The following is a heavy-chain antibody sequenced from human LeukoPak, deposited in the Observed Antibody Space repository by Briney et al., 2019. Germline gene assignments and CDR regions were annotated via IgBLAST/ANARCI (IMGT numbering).Heavy chain of an antibody. CDR1: GFTFSSYG. CDR2: IWYDGSNK. J-gene: IGHJ4*02. V-gene: IGHV3-33*01. CDR3: ARSIYPRSKDYGDYGLDY. D-gene: IGHD4-17*01. Sequence: GGSLRLSCAASGFTFSSYGTHWVRQAPGKGLEWVAVIWYDGSNKYYGDSVKGRFTISRDNSKDTLYLQMNSLRAEDTAVYYCARSIYPRSKDYGDYGLDYWGQGTLVTVSS.